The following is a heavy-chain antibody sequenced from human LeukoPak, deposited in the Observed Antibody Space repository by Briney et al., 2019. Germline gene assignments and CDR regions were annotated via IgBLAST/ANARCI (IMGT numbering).Heavy chain of an antibody. J-gene: IGHJ4*02. V-gene: IGHV1-2*06. D-gene: IGHD3-10*01. CDR1: GYTFTGYY. CDR2: INPNSGGT. Sequence: ASVKVSCKASGYTFTGYYMHWVRQAHGQGIEWMGRINPNSGGTNYAQKFQGRVTMTRDTSISTAYMELSRLRSDDTAVYYCASSAGFGSGSYMRLFDYWGQGTLVTVSS. CDR3: ASSAGFGSGSYMRLFDY.